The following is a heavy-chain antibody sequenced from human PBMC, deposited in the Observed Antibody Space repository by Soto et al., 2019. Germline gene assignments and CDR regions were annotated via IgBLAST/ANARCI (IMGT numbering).Heavy chain of an antibody. CDR3: ATDSDSGGFEY. V-gene: IGHV3-30*03. J-gene: IGHJ4*02. D-gene: IGHD2-15*01. CDR2: ISYDGINK. Sequence: QVQLVESGGGVVQPGTSLRVSCAASGFTFSSSGMHWVRQAPGKGLEWVTVISYDGINKYYADSVKGRFTISRDNSNNTLYLQMNSLRAEDTAVYYCATDSDSGGFEYWGQGTLVTVSS. CDR1: GFTFSSSG.